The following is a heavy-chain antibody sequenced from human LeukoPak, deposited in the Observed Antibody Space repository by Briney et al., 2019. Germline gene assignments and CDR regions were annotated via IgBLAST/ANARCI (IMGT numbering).Heavy chain of an antibody. J-gene: IGHJ1*01. CDR2: IYREGNT. V-gene: IGHV3-66*02. Sequence: PGGSLRLSCAPSEFTVSRNYMRWVRQAPGKELEWVSFIYREGNTYNADSVQGRFTFSRDNSRNTVYLQLNSLRLEDTAVYYCASVGGIPSDGTTRRAEHFHHRGQGTLVTVSS. D-gene: IGHD3-10*01. CDR1: EFTVSRNY. CDR3: ASVGGIPSDGTTRRAEHFHH.